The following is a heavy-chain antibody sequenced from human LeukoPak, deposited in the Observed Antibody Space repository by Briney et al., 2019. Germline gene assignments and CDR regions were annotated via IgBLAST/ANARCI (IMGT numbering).Heavy chain of an antibody. Sequence: GGSLRLSCAASGFTFSSHRMNWVRQAPGKGLEWVADISGSSDDIHYADSVTGRFTISRDNAKNSVYLQMDSLRAEDTAVYYCARAQVGYNWFDPWGQGTLVTVSS. J-gene: IGHJ5*02. V-gene: IGHV3-48*01. D-gene: IGHD1-26*01. CDR2: ISGSSDDI. CDR1: GFTFSSHR. CDR3: ARAQVGYNWFDP.